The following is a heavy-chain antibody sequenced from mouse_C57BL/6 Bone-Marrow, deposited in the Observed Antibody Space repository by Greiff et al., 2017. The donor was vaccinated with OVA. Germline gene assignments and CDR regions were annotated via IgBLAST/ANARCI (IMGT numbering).Heavy chain of an antibody. CDR1: GYTFTSYW. Sequence: QVQLQQPGAELVKPGASVKLSCKASGYTFTSYWMHWVKQRPGRGLEWIGRIDPNSGGTKYNEKFKSKDTLTVDKPSSTAYMQLSSLTSEDSAVYYCASGYYYGSSYVRYFDVWGTGTTVTVSS. CDR3: ASGYYYGSSYVRYFDV. D-gene: IGHD1-1*01. J-gene: IGHJ1*03. V-gene: IGHV1-72*01. CDR2: IDPNSGGT.